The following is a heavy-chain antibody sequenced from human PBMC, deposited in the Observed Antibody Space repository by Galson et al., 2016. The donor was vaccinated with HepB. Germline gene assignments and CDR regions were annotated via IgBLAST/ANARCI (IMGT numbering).Heavy chain of an antibody. J-gene: IGHJ3*02. D-gene: IGHD1-7*01. V-gene: IGHV3-30*18. CDR3: AKPPEVRELHDGFGI. CDR2: ISYDGTTR. Sequence: SLRLSCAASGFTFSSSGMHWVRQPPGKGLEWVAVISYDGTTRYYTDSVKARFTISRDDSKNTLYLQMNSLRAEDTAVYYCAKPPEVRELHDGFGIWGQGTMVTVSS. CDR1: GFTFSSSG.